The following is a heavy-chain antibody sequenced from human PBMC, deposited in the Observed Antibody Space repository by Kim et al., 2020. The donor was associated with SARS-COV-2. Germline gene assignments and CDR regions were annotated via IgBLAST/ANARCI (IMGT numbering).Heavy chain of an antibody. D-gene: IGHD1-26*01. CDR3: ARDWYSGSYRLDY. V-gene: IGHV1-46*01. J-gene: IGHJ4*02. Sequence: YAQKFQGRVTRTRDTATSTVYMELSSLRFEDTAVYYCARDWYSGSYRLDYWGQGTLVTVSS.